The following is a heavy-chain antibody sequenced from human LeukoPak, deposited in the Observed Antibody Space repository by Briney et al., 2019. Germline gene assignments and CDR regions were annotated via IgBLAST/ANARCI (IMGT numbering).Heavy chain of an antibody. D-gene: IGHD4-23*01. J-gene: IGHJ4*02. V-gene: IGHV3-33*01. CDR2: IWYDGSNK. CDR1: GFTFSSYG. Sequence: GGSLRLSCAASGFTFSSYGMHWVRQAPGKGLEWVAVIWYDGSNKYYADSVKGRFTISRDNSKNTLYLQMNSLRAEDTAVYYCARVAAGYSVNYFDYWGQGTLVTVSS. CDR3: ARVAAGYSVNYFDY.